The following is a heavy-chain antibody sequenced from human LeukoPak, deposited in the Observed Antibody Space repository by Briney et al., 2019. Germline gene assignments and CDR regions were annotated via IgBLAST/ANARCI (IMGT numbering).Heavy chain of an antibody. CDR3: ARVSGRYCSGGSCYRY. CDR1: GSTFTAYY. CDR2: INPNSGGT. V-gene: IGHV1-2*02. D-gene: IGHD2-15*01. J-gene: IGHJ4*02. Sequence: GASVKVSCKASGSTFTAYYMHWVRQAPGQGLEWMGWINPNSGGTNYAQKFQGRVTMTRDTSISTAYMELSRLRSDDTAVYYCARVSGRYCSGGSCYRYWGQGTLVTVSS.